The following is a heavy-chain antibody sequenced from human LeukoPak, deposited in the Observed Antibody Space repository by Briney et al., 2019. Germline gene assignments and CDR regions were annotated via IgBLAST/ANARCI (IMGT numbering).Heavy chain of an antibody. CDR3: ARSFGYGVDAFDI. V-gene: IGHV3-23*01. D-gene: IGHD5-18*01. Sequence: PGGSLRLSCAAPGFTFSSYAMSWVRQAPGKGLEWVSAISGSGGTTYHADSVKGRFTISRDNSKNTLYLQMNSLRAEDTAVYYCARSFGYGVDAFDIWGQGTMVTVSS. CDR2: ISGSGGTT. CDR1: GFTFSSYA. J-gene: IGHJ3*02.